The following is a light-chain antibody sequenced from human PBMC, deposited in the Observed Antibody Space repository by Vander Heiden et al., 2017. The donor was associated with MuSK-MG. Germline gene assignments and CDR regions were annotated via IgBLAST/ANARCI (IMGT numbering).Light chain of an antibody. CDR3: CSYAGSSISV. CDR2: EVN. CDR1: SRDIGSYNL. V-gene: IGLV2-23*02. J-gene: IGLJ3*02. Sequence: QSALTQPASVSGSPGQSITISCTGTSRDIGSYNLVSWYQQHPGKAPKLMIYEVNKRPSGVSNRFSGSKSGNTASLTISGLQAEDEADYYCCSYAGSSISVFGGGTKLTVL.